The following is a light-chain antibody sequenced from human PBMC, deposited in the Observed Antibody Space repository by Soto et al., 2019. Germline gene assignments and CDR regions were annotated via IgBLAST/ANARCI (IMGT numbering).Light chain of an antibody. J-gene: IGLJ1*01. CDR2: EVN. CDR1: SSDVGGYYY. CDR3: SSYAGSDYPFV. V-gene: IGLV2-8*01. Sequence: QSALTQPPSASGSPGQSVTISCSGTSSDVGGYYYVSWYQQHPGKAPKLMIYEVNKRPSGVPERFSGSKSGNTASLTVSGLQAEDEADYYCSSYAGSDYPFVFGTGTKLTVL.